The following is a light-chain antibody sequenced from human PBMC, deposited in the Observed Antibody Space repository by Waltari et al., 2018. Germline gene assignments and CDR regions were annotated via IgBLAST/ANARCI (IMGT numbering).Light chain of an antibody. CDR1: QSISTY. J-gene: IGKJ4*01. V-gene: IGKV1-39*01. CDR3: QQSYTTPLT. Sequence: DIQLTQSPSPLSASVGDRITITCRASQSISTYLKWYQQKSGKAPNLLIHGASSLHSGFPSRFSGSGSGTDFTLSISSLQPEDFATYYCQQSYTTPLTFGGGTQVKIK. CDR2: GAS.